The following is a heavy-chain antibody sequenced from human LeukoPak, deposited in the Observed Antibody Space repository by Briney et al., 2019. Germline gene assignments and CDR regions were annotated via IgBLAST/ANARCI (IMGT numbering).Heavy chain of an antibody. CDR2: MYTSGST. CDR3: AREVSLISSIGDWFDP. Sequence: SETLSLTCTVSDGSISSFSWNWIRQPAEKGLEWIGRMYTSGSTNYNPSLKSRVTMSVDTSKNQFSLKVNSVTAADTAVYYCAREVSLISSIGDWFDPWGQGILVTVSS. V-gene: IGHV4-4*07. D-gene: IGHD6-6*01. CDR1: DGSISSFS. J-gene: IGHJ5*02.